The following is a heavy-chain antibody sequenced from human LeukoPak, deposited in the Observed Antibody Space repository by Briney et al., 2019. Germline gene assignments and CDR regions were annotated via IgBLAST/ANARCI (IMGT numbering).Heavy chain of an antibody. Sequence: GGSLRLSCAVSGITLSNYGMSWVRQAPGKGLEWVAGISGSGGGTNYADSVKGRFTISRDNPKNTLYLQMHSLRAEDTAVYFCAKRGVVVRVILVGFHREATYFDSWGQGALVTVSS. D-gene: IGHD3-10*01. CDR3: AKRGVVVRVILVGFHREATYFDS. CDR2: ISGSGGGT. CDR1: GITLSNYG. J-gene: IGHJ4*02. V-gene: IGHV3-23*01.